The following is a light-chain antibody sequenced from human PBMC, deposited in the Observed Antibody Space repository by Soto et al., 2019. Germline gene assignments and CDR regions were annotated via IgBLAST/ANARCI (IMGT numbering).Light chain of an antibody. Sequence: DIQMTQSPSSLSASVRYRVTITCRASQSISSYLNWYQQKPGKAPKLLIYAASSLQSGVPSRFSGSGSGTDFTLTISRLEPEDFAVYYCQQYYSYPQTFGQGTKV. CDR3: QQYYSYPQT. CDR1: QSISSY. CDR2: AAS. J-gene: IGKJ1*01. V-gene: IGKV1-39*01.